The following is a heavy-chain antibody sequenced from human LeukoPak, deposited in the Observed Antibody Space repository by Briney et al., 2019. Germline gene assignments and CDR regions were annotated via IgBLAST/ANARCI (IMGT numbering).Heavy chain of an antibody. D-gene: IGHD3-10*01. CDR2: ISGSGGST. CDR1: GFTFSSYA. Sequence: GGSLRLSCAASGFTFSSYAMSWVRQAPGKGLEWVSAISGSGGSTYYADSVKGRFTISRDNSKNTLYLQMNSLRAEDTAVYYCAKDSSGYGSGNYLENNWFDPWGQGTLVTVSS. J-gene: IGHJ5*02. CDR3: AKDSSGYGSGNYLENNWFDP. V-gene: IGHV3-23*01.